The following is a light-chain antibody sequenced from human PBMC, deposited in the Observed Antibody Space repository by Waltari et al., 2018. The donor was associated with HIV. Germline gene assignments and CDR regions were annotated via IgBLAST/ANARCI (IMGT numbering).Light chain of an antibody. CDR1: QSVSSSY. V-gene: IGKV3-20*01. CDR3: QQYGSSPRT. Sequence: EIVLTQSPGTLSLSPGERATPSCRASQSVSSSYLAWYQQKPGQAPWLLIYGASTRATGIPDRFSGSGSGTDFTLTISRLEPEDFAVYYCQQYGSSPRTFGQGTKVEIK. CDR2: GAS. J-gene: IGKJ1*01.